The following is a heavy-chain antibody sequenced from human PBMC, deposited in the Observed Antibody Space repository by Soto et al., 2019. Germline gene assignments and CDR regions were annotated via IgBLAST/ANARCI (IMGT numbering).Heavy chain of an antibody. CDR1: GGSISSSSYY. V-gene: IGHV4-39*01. D-gene: IGHD3-3*01. Sequence: PSETLSLACTVSGGSISSSSYYWGWIRQPPGKGLEWIGSIYYSGSTYYNPSLKSRVTISVDTSKNQFSLKLSSVTAADTAVYYCARVLYDFWSGYSYNWFDPWGQGTLVTVSS. J-gene: IGHJ5*02. CDR3: ARVLYDFWSGYSYNWFDP. CDR2: IYYSGST.